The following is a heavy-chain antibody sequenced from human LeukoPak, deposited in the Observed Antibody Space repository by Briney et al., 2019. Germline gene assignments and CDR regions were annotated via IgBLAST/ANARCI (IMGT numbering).Heavy chain of an antibody. CDR2: IYYSGST. D-gene: IGHD3-10*01. CDR1: GGSISSYY. V-gene: IGHV4-59*08. CDR3: ARLGGGAFDY. Sequence: SETLPLTCTVSGGSISSYYWSWIRQPPGKGLEWIGYIYYSGSTNYNPSLKSRVTISVDTSKNQFSLKLSSVTAADTAVYYCARLGGGAFDYWGQGTLVTVSS. J-gene: IGHJ4*02.